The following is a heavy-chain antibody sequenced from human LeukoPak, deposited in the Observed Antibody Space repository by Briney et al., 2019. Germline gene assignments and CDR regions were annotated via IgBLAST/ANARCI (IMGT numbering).Heavy chain of an antibody. CDR3: ARVMCGGDCPDAFDI. D-gene: IGHD2-21*02. Sequence: PSETLSLTCTVSGGSISSYYWSWIRQPPGKGLEWIGYIYYSGSTNYNPSLKSRATISVDTSKNQFSLKLSSVTAADTAVYYCARVMCGGDCPDAFDIWGQGTMVTVSS. J-gene: IGHJ3*02. V-gene: IGHV4-59*01. CDR2: IYYSGST. CDR1: GGSISSYY.